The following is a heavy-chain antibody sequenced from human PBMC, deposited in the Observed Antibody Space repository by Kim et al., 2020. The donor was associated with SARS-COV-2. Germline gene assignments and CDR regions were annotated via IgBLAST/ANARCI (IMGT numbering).Heavy chain of an antibody. V-gene: IGHV1-18*04. J-gene: IGHJ4*02. CDR3: ARGAYGDVSFDY. Sequence: ASVKVSCKACGYMFTSYGFSWVRQAPGQGLEWLGWINARDGNTKYGQKVQGRVIMTTDTSTNTAYMELWSLRSDDTAMYYCARGAYGDVSFDYWGQGTLV. CDR1: GYMFTSYG. CDR2: INARDGNT. D-gene: IGHD4-17*01.